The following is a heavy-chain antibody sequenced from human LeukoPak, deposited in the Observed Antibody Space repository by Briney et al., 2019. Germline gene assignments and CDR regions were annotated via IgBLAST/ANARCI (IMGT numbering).Heavy chain of an antibody. CDR2: ISGSGGST. CDR3: AKGEAYDFWSGLFDY. Sequence: GGSLRLSCAASGFSFSSYGMHWVRQAPGKGLEWVSAISGSGGSTYYADSVKGRFTISRDNSKNTLYLQMNSLRAEDTAVYYCAKGEAYDFWSGLFDYWGQGTLVTVSS. CDR1: GFSFSSYG. D-gene: IGHD3-3*01. V-gene: IGHV3-23*01. J-gene: IGHJ4*02.